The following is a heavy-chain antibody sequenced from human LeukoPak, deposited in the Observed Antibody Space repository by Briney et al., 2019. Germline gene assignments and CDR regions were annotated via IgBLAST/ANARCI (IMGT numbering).Heavy chain of an antibody. CDR1: GFTFMSYW. D-gene: IGHD6-6*01. Sequence: GGSLRLSCEASGFTFMSYWMHWVRQAPGKGLVWVSRIESDGTTTYADSVKGRFTIFRDNAKNTLYLQMSSLRVDDTALYYCVRLRGGSSSAHDYWGQGTLVTVSS. CDR3: VRLRGGSSSAHDY. CDR2: IESDGTT. V-gene: IGHV3-74*01. J-gene: IGHJ4*02.